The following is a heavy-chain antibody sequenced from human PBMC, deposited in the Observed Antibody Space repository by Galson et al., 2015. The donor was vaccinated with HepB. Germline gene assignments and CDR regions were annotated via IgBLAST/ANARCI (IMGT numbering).Heavy chain of an antibody. CDR3: ARGGSVVVVADHDAFDI. D-gene: IGHD2-15*01. CDR2: IWYDGSNK. J-gene: IGHJ3*02. Sequence: SLRLSCAASGFTFSSYGMHWVRQAPGKGLEWVAVIWYDGSNKYYADSVKGRFTISRDNSKNTLYLQMNSLRAEDTAVYYCARGGSVVVVADHDAFDIWGQGTMVTVSS. CDR1: GFTFSSYG. V-gene: IGHV3-33*01.